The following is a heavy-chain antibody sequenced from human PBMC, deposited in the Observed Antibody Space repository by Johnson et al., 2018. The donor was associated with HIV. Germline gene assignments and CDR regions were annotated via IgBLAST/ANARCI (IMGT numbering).Heavy chain of an antibody. CDR1: GFTFSSYA. Sequence: VQLVESGGGLVQPGGSLRLSCAASGFTFSSYAMSWVRQAPGKGLEWVSAISGSGGSTYYADSVRGRFTITRDNSKNTLYLQMNSLRAEDTAVYYCAKGNGDRSAFDIWGQGTMVTVSS. D-gene: IGHD4-17*01. V-gene: IGHV3-23*04. J-gene: IGHJ3*02. CDR2: ISGSGGST. CDR3: AKGNGDRSAFDI.